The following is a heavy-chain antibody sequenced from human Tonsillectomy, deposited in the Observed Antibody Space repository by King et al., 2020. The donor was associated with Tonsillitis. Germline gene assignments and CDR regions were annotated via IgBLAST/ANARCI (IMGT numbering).Heavy chain of an antibody. CDR1: GDSISSYY. CDR3: AVNRYSTGYYFDY. V-gene: IGHV4-4*07. J-gene: IGHJ4*02. CDR2: IYTSGST. Sequence: VQLQESGPGLVKPSETLSLTCTVSGDSISSYYWSWIRQPAGKGLEWIGRIYTSGSTNYNPSLKSRVTMSVDTSKKQFSLKLSSVTAADTAVYYCAVNRYSTGYYFDYWGQGTPVTVSS. D-gene: IGHD3-22*01.